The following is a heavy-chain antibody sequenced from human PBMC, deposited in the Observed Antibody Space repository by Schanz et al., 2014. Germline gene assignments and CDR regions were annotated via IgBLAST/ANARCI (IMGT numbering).Heavy chain of an antibody. D-gene: IGHD1-7*01. J-gene: IGHJ4*02. CDR2: ISYDGRSK. CDR1: GFKFSIYA. V-gene: IGHV3-30*04. Sequence: QVQLVESGGGVVQPAGSLRLSCAASGFKFSIYAMHWVRQAPGKGLEWVAVISYDGRSKDYADSVKGRFTISRDNAKNALYLQMNSLRAEDTAVYYCAKGRMTATNFFDSWGQGTLVTVSS. CDR3: AKGRMTATNFFDS.